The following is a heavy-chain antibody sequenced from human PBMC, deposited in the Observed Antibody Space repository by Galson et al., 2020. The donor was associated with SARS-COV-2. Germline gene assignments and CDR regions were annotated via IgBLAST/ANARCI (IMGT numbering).Heavy chain of an antibody. V-gene: IGHV1-2*02. CDR1: GYTFTGYY. CDR3: ARTQGITMVRGVLYFDY. CDR2: INANSGGT. Sequence: ASVKVSCKASGYTFTGYYMHWVRQAPGQGLEWMGWINANSGGTNYAQKFQGRVTMTRDTSISTAYMELSRLRSDDTAVYYCARTQGITMVRGVLYFDYWGQGTLVTVSS. D-gene: IGHD3-10*01. J-gene: IGHJ4*02.